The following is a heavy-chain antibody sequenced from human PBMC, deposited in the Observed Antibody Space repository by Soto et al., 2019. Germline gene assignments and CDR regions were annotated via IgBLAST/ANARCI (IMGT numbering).Heavy chain of an antibody. J-gene: IGHJ3*02. Sequence: QVQLVQSGAEVKKPGSSVKVSCKASGGTFSSYTISWVRQAPGQGLEWMGRIIPILGIANYAQKFQGRVTITAEKSTSTAYMELSSLRSEDTAVYYCARELLGDAFDIWVQGTMVTVS. CDR3: ARELLGDAFDI. CDR1: GGTFSSYT. D-gene: IGHD7-27*01. V-gene: IGHV1-69*08. CDR2: IIPILGIA.